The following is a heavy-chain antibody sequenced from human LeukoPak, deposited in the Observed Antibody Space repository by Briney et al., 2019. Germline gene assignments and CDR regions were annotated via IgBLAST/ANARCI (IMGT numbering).Heavy chain of an antibody. V-gene: IGHV4-61*02. J-gene: IGHJ1*01. CDR3: ARGYHYLSPNFQH. Sequence: SQTLSLTCTVSGGSVSSGSYYWNWIRQPAGKGLEWIGRIYTTGSTTGSTTYNPSLKSRVTISVDPSRTQFSLKMSSVTAADTAMYYCARGYHYLSPNFQHWGQGTLVTVSS. CDR2: IYTTGSTTGST. D-gene: IGHD2/OR15-2a*01. CDR1: GGSVSSGSYY.